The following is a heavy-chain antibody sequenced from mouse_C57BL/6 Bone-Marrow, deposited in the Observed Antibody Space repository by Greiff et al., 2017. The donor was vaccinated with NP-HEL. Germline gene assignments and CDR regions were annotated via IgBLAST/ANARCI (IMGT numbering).Heavy chain of an antibody. CDR3: ARHEDSWGWGDY. V-gene: IGHV1-62-2*01. CDR1: GYTFTEYT. D-gene: IGHD3-1*01. CDR2: FYPGSGSI. J-gene: IGHJ4*01. Sequence: VNVVESGAELVKPGASVKLSCKASGYTFTEYTIHWVKQRSGQGLEWIGWFYPGSGSIKYNEKFKDKATLTADKSSSTVYMELSRLTSEDSAVYFCARHEDSWGWGDYWGQGTSVTVSS.